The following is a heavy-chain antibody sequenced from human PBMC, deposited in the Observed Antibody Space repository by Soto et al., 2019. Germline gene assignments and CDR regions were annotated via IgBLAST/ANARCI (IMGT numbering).Heavy chain of an antibody. J-gene: IGHJ4*02. V-gene: IGHV4-30-2*01. CDR2: IYHTGTT. D-gene: IGHD2-21*01. CDR1: GGSINSGDYS. CDR3: ATLPPRIVVTILPIPS. Sequence: SETLSLTCAVSGGSINSGDYSWTWIRQPPGKGLEWIGYIYHTGTTYYNMSLKSRVTISVDRSKNQFSLNLKSLTAADTAVYYCATLPPRIVVTILPIPSWGQGTQVTVSS.